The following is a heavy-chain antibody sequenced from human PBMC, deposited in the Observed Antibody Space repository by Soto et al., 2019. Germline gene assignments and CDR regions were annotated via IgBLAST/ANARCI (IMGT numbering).Heavy chain of an antibody. V-gene: IGHV5-10-1*01. CDR3: ARVRRELRAFDI. Sequence: PGESLKISCRGSGYSFAGYWITWVRQKPGKGLEWMGRIDPSDSQTYYSPSFRGHVTISVTKSITTVFLQWSSLRASDTAMYYCARVRRELRAFDIWGQGTMVTVSS. D-gene: IGHD1-26*01. J-gene: IGHJ3*02. CDR2: IDPSDSQT. CDR1: GYSFAGYW.